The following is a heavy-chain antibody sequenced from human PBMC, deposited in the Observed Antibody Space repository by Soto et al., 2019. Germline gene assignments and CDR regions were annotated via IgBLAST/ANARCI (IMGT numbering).Heavy chain of an antibody. CDR3: ARGPPIQYVGY. D-gene: IGHD1-1*01. J-gene: IGHJ4*02. Sequence: GGSLGLSFAASGFTFSSYSMNWVRQAPGKGLEWVSSISSSSSYIYYADSVKGRFTISRDNAKNSLYLQMNSLRAEDTAVYYCARGPPIQYVGYWGQGTLVTVSS. CDR2: ISSSSSYI. CDR1: GFTFSSYS. V-gene: IGHV3-21*01.